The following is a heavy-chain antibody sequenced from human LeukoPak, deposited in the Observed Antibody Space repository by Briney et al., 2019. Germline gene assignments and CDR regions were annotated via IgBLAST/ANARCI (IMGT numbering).Heavy chain of an antibody. D-gene: IGHD3-22*01. J-gene: IGHJ4*02. CDR3: AKGLYDSLGYYYNFDS. Sequence: GGSLRLSCEGSGFTFSNYPMSWVRQAPGKGLEWVSTIIGSAGATYSADSVKGRFTISRDNSKNTLYLRMNSLRAEDTAVYYCAKGLYDSLGYYYNFDSWGQGTLVTVSS. CDR2: IIGSAGAT. V-gene: IGHV3-23*01. CDR1: GFTFSNYP.